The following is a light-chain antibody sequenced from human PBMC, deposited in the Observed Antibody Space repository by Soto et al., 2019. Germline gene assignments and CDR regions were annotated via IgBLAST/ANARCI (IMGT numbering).Light chain of an antibody. J-gene: IGKJ1*01. CDR3: QQYGSSPT. CDR2: GAS. V-gene: IGKV3-20*01. Sequence: EIVLTQSPATLSLSLGERATLSCRASQSIGSYLAWYQHELGQPPRLLIYGASSRATGIPDRFSGSGSGTDFTLTISRLEPEDFAVYYCQQYGSSPTFGQGTKVDIK. CDR1: QSIGSY.